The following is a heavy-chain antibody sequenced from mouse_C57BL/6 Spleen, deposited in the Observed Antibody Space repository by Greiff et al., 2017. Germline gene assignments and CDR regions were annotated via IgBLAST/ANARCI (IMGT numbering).Heavy chain of an antibody. V-gene: IGHV1-64*01. CDR1: GYTFTSYW. CDR2: IHPNSGST. J-gene: IGHJ4*01. Sequence: QVQLQQPGAELVKPGASVKLSCKASGYTFTSYWMHWVKQRPGQGLEWIGMIHPNSGSTNYNEKFKSKATLTVDKSSSTAYMQLSSLTSEDAAVDYCARGKNYGSFYSMDYWGQGTSVTVSS. CDR3: ARGKNYGSFYSMDY. D-gene: IGHD2-1*01.